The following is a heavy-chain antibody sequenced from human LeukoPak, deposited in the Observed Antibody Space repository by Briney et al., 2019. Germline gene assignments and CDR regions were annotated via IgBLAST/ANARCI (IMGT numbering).Heavy chain of an antibody. CDR3: VRGAVGTGVWFDP. CDR2: INTDGGIT. CDR1: GFTFSGYW. V-gene: IGHV3-74*01. D-gene: IGHD1-26*01. J-gene: IGHJ5*02. Sequence: GGSLRLSCAASGFTFSGYWMHWVRQAPGKGLEWVSRINTDGGITNYADSVKGRFTISRDNAENTVHLQMNSLRADDTAVYYCVRGAVGTGVWFDPWGQGTLVTLSS.